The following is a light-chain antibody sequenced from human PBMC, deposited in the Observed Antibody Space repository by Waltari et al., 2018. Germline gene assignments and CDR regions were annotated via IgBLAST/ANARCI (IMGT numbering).Light chain of an antibody. CDR2: AAS. CDR3: QQSYSPFRT. Sequence: DIQMTQSPSSLSASVGDRVTITCRAGQSISSHLNWYQQKPGEAPKLLIFAASSLKSGVPSRFSGSGSGTDFTLTISSLQPEDFAVYYCQQSYSPFRTFGPGTKVESK. J-gene: IGKJ1*01. CDR1: QSISSH. V-gene: IGKV1-39*01.